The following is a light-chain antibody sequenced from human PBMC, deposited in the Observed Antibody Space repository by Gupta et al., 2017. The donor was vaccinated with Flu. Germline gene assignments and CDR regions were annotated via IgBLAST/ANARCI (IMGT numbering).Light chain of an antibody. J-gene: IGKJ4*01. CDR2: EAS. V-gene: IGKV1-5*03. CDR1: QYISSW. CDR3: QQYYSYVLT. Sequence: DVQMTQSPSTLSAAVGDRVTLTCRASQYISSWLAWYQHKPGKAPKLLIYEASRLSSGVPSRFSGSGSGTEFTLTISSLRPDDFATYYWQQYYSYVLTFGGGTKVQIK.